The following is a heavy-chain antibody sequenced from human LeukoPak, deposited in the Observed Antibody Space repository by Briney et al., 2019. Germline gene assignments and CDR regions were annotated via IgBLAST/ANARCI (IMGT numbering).Heavy chain of an antibody. CDR3: ARGGDGYNWGSDY. V-gene: IGHV3-20*04. J-gene: IGHJ4*02. CDR1: GFTFDDYG. Sequence: GGSLRLSCAASGFTFDDYGMSWVRQAPGKGLEWVSGINWNGGSTGYADSVKGRFTISRDNAKNSLYPQMNSLRAEHTAVYYCARGGDGYNWGSDYWGQGTLVTVSS. D-gene: IGHD5-24*01. CDR2: INWNGGST.